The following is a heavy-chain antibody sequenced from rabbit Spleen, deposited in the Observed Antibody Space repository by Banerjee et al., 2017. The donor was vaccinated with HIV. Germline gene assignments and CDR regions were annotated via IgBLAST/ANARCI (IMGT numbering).Heavy chain of an antibody. CDR3: ARGSSDAGYGYIG. J-gene: IGHJ4*01. V-gene: IGHV1S40*01. CDR1: GFSFSDSDY. Sequence: QSLEESGGDLVKPGASLTLTCTASGFSFSDSDYMCWVRQAPGKGLEWIACIYTGSSGSTYYASWAKGRFTISKTSSTTVTLQRTSLTAADTATYFCARGSSDAGYGYIGWGPGTLVTVS. CDR2: IYTGSSGST. D-gene: IGHD6-1*01.